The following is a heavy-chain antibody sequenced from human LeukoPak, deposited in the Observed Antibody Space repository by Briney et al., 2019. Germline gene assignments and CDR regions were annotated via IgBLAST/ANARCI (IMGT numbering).Heavy chain of an antibody. CDR2: INPNSGGT. CDR1: GYTFTSYY. J-gene: IGHJ5*02. V-gene: IGHV1-2*02. CDR3: ARPCGSTSGRTRTYNWFDP. Sequence: ASVKVSCKGSGYTFTSYYMHWVRQAPGQGLEWMGWINPNSGGTNYAQKFQGRVTMTRDTSISTAYMELSRLRSDDTAVYYCARPCGSTSGRTRTYNWFDPWGQGTLVTVSS. D-gene: IGHD2-2*01.